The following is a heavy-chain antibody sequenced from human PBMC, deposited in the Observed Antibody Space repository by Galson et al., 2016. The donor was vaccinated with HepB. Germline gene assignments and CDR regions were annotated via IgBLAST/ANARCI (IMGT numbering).Heavy chain of an antibody. CDR3: ASDDY. CDR1: GGSISSSHSYY. J-gene: IGHJ4*02. V-gene: IGHV4-39*02. CDR2: ISYHGKT. Sequence: ETLSLTCTVSGGSISSSHSYYWGWIRQPPGRGLEWIGTISYHGKTYYHPSLKSRVTISVDTSRNQFSLRLSSVTATDTAVYYCASDDYWGQGTLVTVSP.